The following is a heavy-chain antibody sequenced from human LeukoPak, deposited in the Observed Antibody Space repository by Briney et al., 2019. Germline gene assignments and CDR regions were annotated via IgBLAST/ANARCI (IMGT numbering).Heavy chain of an antibody. CDR3: AREGITMVRGPPYWYFDL. J-gene: IGHJ2*01. V-gene: IGHV3-30-3*01. D-gene: IGHD3-10*01. CDR2: ISYDGSIK. CDR1: GFTFSSYA. Sequence: GGSLRLSCAASGFTFSSYAMHWVRQAPGKGLEWVAVISYDGSIKYYADSVKGRFTISRDNSKNTLYLQMNSLRAEDTAVYYCAREGITMVRGPPYWYFDLWGRGTLVTVSS.